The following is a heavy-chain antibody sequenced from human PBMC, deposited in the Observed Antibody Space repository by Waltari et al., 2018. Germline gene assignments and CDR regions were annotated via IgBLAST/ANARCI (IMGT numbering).Heavy chain of an antibody. Sequence: QVQLQESGPGLVKPSETLSLPCTVPGGSISSYYWSWIRQPPGKGLEWIGYIYYSGSTNYNPSLKSRVTISVDTSKNQFSLKLSSVTAADTAVYYCARVSSSGWFFDYWGQGTLVTVSS. D-gene: IGHD6-19*01. CDR3: ARVSSSGWFFDY. V-gene: IGHV4-59*01. CDR2: IYYSGST. J-gene: IGHJ4*02. CDR1: GGSISSYY.